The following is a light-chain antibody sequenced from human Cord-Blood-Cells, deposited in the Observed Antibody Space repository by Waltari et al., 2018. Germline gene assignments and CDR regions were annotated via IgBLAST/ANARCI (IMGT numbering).Light chain of an antibody. Sequence: DIQMTQSPSSLSASVGERVTITCRASQSISSYLNWYQQKPGKAPKLLIYAASSLQSGVPSRFSGSGSGTDFTLTISSLQPEDFATYYCQQSYSLWTFGQGTKVEIK. CDR2: AAS. CDR3: QQSYSLWT. CDR1: QSISSY. J-gene: IGKJ1*01. V-gene: IGKV1-39*01.